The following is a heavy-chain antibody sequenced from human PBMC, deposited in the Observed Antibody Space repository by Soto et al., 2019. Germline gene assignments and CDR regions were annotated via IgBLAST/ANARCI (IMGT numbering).Heavy chain of an antibody. V-gene: IGHV5-51*01. J-gene: IGHJ5*02. Sequence: GESLKISCKGSGYFFAGYWIAWVLQIPGKGLEWMGIIYPDNSNTKYSRSFQGQVTISADKSSSTAYLQWSSLKASDTAIYYCARQGAAVPTVHLIRFEPWGQGTRVTVAS. CDR3: ARQGAAVPTVHLIRFEP. D-gene: IGHD6-13*01. CDR2: IYPDNSNT. CDR1: GYFFAGYW.